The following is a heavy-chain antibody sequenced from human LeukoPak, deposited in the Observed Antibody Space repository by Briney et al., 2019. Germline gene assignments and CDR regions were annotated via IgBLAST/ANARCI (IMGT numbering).Heavy chain of an antibody. Sequence: GGSLRLSCAASGFTFSNTWMNWVRQAPGKGLEWVGHVKSKTDGGTTDYAAPVKGRFTISRDNAKNSLYLQMNSLRDEDTALYYCARDGGFGFLAAFDIWGQGTMVTVSS. D-gene: IGHD3-10*01. CDR2: VKSKTDGGTT. V-gene: IGHV3-15*01. CDR3: ARDGGFGFLAAFDI. J-gene: IGHJ3*02. CDR1: GFTFSNTW.